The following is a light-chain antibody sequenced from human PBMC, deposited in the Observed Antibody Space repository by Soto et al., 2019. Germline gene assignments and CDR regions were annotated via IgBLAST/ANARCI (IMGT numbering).Light chain of an antibody. V-gene: IGKV3-15*01. Sequence: ETVRTQSPATLSVSPGERATLSCRASQSVSSNLAWYHQKPGQAPRLLIFGASTRATGIPIRFSGSGSGTEFTLTISSLQSEDFAVYYCQQYKDWPLITFGQGTRLEIK. J-gene: IGKJ5*01. CDR3: QQYKDWPLIT. CDR2: GAS. CDR1: QSVSSN.